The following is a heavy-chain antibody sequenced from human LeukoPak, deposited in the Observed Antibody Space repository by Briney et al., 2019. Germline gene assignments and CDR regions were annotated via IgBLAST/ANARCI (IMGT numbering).Heavy chain of an antibody. CDR3: ARERGSGYYRPDAFDI. CDR2: ISYDGSNK. D-gene: IGHD3-22*01. J-gene: IGHJ3*02. V-gene: IGHV3-30-3*01. CDR1: GFTFSSYA. Sequence: GGSLRLSCAASGFTFSSYAMHWVRQAPGKGLEWVAVISYDGSNKYYADSVKGRFTISRDNSKNTLYLQMNSLRAEDTAVYYCARERGSGYYRPDAFDIWGQGTMVTVSS.